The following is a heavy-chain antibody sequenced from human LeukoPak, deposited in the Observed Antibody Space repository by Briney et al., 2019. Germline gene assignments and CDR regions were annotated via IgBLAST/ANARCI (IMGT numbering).Heavy chain of an antibody. J-gene: IGHJ4*02. CDR2: ISSSSSYI. CDR3: ARVRVPYYDILTGYFDY. V-gene: IGHV3-21*01. CDR1: GFTFSSYS. Sequence: PGGSLRLSCAASGFTFSSYSMNWVRQAPGKGLEWVSSISSSSSYIYYADSVKGRFTISRDNAKNSLYLQMNSLRAEDTAVYYCARVRVPYYDILTGYFDYWGQGTLVTASS. D-gene: IGHD3-9*01.